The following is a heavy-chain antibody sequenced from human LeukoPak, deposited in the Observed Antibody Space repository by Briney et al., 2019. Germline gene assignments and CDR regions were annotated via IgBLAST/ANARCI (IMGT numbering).Heavy chain of an antibody. D-gene: IGHD3-10*01. J-gene: IGHJ4*02. CDR3: AGAFYYGTGIGY. Sequence: PSETLSLTCTVSDGSFSSYYWSWIRQPPGKGLEWIGYIYYGGSTNYNPSLKSRVTISVDTSKNQFSLKLSSVTAADTAVYYCAGAFYYGTGIGYWGQGTLVTVSS. CDR1: DGSFSSYY. CDR2: IYYGGST. V-gene: IGHV4-59*01.